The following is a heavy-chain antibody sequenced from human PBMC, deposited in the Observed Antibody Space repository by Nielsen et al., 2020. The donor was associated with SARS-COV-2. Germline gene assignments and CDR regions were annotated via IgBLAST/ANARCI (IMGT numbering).Heavy chain of an antibody. J-gene: IGHJ6*02. Sequence: WVRQAPGQGLEWMGGIIPIFGTANYAQKFQGRVTITADESTSTAYMELSSLRSEDTAVYYCARERCSGGSCVQEHYYYYGMDVWGQGTTVTVSS. CDR2: IIPIFGTA. CDR3: ARERCSGGSCVQEHYYYYGMDV. V-gene: IGHV1-69*01. D-gene: IGHD2-15*01.